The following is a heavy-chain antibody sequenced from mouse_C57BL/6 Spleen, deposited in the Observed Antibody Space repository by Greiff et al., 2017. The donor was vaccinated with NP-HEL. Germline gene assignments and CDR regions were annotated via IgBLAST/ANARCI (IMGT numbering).Heavy chain of an antibody. D-gene: IGHD2-2*01. CDR2: FYPGSGSI. Sequence: VQLQQSGAELVKPGASVKLSCKASGYTFTEYTIHWVKQRSGQGLEWIGWFYPGSGSIKYNEKFKDKATLTADKSSSTVYMELRRLTSEDSAVYFCARHEEAALYYGYDDAGYFDYWGQGTTLTVSS. V-gene: IGHV1-62-2*01. CDR1: GYTFTEYT. J-gene: IGHJ2*01. CDR3: ARHEEAALYYGYDDAGYFDY.